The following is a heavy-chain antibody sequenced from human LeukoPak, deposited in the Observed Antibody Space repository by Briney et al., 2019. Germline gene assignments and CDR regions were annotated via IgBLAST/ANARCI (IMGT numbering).Heavy chain of an antibody. CDR1: GFTFSSYG. D-gene: IGHD6-19*01. J-gene: IGHJ6*04. V-gene: IGHV3-33*01. Sequence: GGSLRLSCAASGFTFSSYGMHWVRQAPGKGLEWVAVIWYDGSNKYYADSAKGRFTISRDNSKNTLYLQMNSLRAEDTAVYYCARVGSGSYGMDVWGKGTTVTVSS. CDR3: ARVGSGSYGMDV. CDR2: IWYDGSNK.